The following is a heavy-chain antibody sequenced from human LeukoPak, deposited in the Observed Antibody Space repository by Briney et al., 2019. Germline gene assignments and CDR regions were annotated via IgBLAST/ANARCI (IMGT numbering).Heavy chain of an antibody. V-gene: IGHV3-48*03. Sequence: GGSLRLSCAASGFTFSSYEMNWVRQAPGRGLEWVSYISSSGSTIYYADSVKGRFTISRDNDKNTLYLQMNSLRAEDTAVYYCARGRNVVVPAAMLYYYYYMDVWGKGTTVTVSS. CDR3: ARGRNVVVPAAMLYYYYYMDV. CDR2: ISSSGSTI. J-gene: IGHJ6*03. D-gene: IGHD2-2*01. CDR1: GFTFSSYE.